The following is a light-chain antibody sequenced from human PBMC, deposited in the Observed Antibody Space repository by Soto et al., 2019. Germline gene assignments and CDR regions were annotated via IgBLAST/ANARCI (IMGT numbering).Light chain of an antibody. CDR1: QGVISGY. V-gene: IGKV3-20*01. CDR2: AAS. Sequence: EMGLTQPPVTLSLSPGERATLSSRASQGVISGYFAGYQQKPGQAPRLLIYAASSRAAGIPDRFSGSGSGTDFSLTISRLEPEDFAVYYCHQYASSRTFGPGTKVE. CDR3: HQYASSRT. J-gene: IGKJ1*01.